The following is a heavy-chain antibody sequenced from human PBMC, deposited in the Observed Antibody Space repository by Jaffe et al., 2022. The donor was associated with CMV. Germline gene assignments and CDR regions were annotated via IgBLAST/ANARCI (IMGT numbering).Heavy chain of an antibody. CDR2: IIPILGIA. J-gene: IGHJ6*03. CDR3: ARVRDTAMEGYYYYMDV. D-gene: IGHD5-18*01. CDR1: GGTFSSYA. V-gene: IGHV1-69*09. Sequence: QVQLVQSGAEVKKPGSSVKVSCKASGGTFSSYAISWVRQAPGQGLEWMGRIIPILGIANYAQKFQGRVTITADKSTSTAYMELSSLRSEDTAVYYCARVRDTAMEGYYYYMDVWGKGTTVTVSS.